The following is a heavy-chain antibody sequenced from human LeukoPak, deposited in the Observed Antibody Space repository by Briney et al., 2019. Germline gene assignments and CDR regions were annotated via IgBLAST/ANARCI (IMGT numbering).Heavy chain of an antibody. V-gene: IGHV4-34*01. CDR1: GGSFSGYY. Sequence: PSETLSLTCAVYGGSFSGYYWSWIRQPPGKGLEWIGEINQSGSTNYNPSLKSRVTISADTSKNQFSLKLSSVTAADTAVYYCARGWHYYYYMDVWGKGTTVTVSS. CDR2: INQSGST. J-gene: IGHJ6*03. CDR3: ARGWHYYYYMDV.